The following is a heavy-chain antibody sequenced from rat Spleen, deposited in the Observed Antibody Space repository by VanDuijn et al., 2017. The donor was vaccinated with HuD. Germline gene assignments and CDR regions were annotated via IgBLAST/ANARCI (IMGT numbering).Heavy chain of an antibody. J-gene: IGHJ2*01. CDR2: ISPSGGFT. Sequence: EVQLVESGGGLVQPGGSLKLSCAVSGFTFNSYDMAWVRQAPTKGLEWVASISPSGGFTYYRDSVKGRFTVSRDNAKSTLSLQMDSLRSEDTATYYCTRPHRYNYRYFDYWGQGVMVTVSS. CDR1: GFTFNSYD. V-gene: IGHV5-25*01. CDR3: TRPHRYNYRYFDY. D-gene: IGHD1-5*01.